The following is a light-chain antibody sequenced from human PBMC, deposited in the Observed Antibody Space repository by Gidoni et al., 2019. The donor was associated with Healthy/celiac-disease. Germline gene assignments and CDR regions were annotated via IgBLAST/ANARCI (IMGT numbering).Light chain of an antibody. CDR1: QGISSY. V-gene: IGKV1-9*01. J-gene: IGKJ1*01. Sequence: DILLTQSPSFLSAAVGDRVSITCRASQGISSYLAWYQQKPGKAPKLLIYAASTLQSGVPSRFSGSGSGTEFTLTISRLQPEDFATYYCQQLNSYPWTFGQGTKVEIK. CDR2: AAS. CDR3: QQLNSYPWT.